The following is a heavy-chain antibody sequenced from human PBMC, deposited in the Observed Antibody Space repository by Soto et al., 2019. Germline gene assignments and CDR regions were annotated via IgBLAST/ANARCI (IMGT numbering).Heavy chain of an antibody. CDR2: ISNTDTA. CDR1: GFTFSRYA. Sequence: QAGRSLRLSCAASGFTFSRYAMSWVRQAPGKGLEWVSTISNTDTAYFADSVKGRFTVSRDNSKSTLYLQMNSLRVEDTAVYYCAKEPYWTQLWLPFDSWGQGALVTVSS. V-gene: IGHV3-23*01. D-gene: IGHD5-18*01. J-gene: IGHJ4*02. CDR3: AKEPYWTQLWLPFDS.